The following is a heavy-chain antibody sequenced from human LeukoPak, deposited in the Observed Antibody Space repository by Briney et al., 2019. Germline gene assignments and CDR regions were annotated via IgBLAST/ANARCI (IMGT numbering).Heavy chain of an antibody. CDR1: GFTFSHYG. CDR3: AKDAQRGFDFSNSLES. J-gene: IGHJ4*02. D-gene: IGHD4-11*01. Sequence: GGSLRLSCATSGFTFSHYGMHWVRQAPGKGLEWVAVIWNDGTDKYYGDSVKGRFTISRDNSKNTVYLQMNSLRVEDTAVYYCAKDAQRGFDFSNSLESWGQGTLVTASS. CDR2: IWNDGTDK. V-gene: IGHV3-33*06.